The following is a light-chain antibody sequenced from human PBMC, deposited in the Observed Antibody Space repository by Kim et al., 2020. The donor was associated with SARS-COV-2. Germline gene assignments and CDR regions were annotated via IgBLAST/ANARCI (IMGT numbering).Light chain of an antibody. J-gene: IGLJ3*02. Sequence: QSALTQPPSASGSPGQSVTISCTGTSSDVGGYDYVSWYQQHPDKAPKLIIYGVTKRPSGVPDRFSGSKSGNTASLTVSGLQAEDEADYYCSSYGGSNNLVFGGGTQLTVL. CDR1: SSDVGGYDY. CDR2: GVT. CDR3: SSYGGSNNLV. V-gene: IGLV2-8*01.